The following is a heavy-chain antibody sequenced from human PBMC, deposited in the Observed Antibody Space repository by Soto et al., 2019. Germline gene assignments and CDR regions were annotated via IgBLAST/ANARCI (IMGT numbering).Heavy chain of an antibody. J-gene: IGHJ3*02. CDR2: ISAYNGNT. V-gene: IGHV1-18*01. CDR3: ARGASSEQWLWRAFDI. D-gene: IGHD6-19*01. Sequence: GASVKVSCKASGYTLTSYGISWVRQAPGQGLEWMGWISAYNGNTNYAQKLQGRVTMTTDTSTSTAYMELRSLRSDDTAVYYCARGASSEQWLWRAFDIWGQGTMVTVSS. CDR1: GYTLTSYG.